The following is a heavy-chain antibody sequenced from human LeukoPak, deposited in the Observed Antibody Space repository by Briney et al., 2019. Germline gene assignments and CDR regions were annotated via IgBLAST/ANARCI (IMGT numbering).Heavy chain of an antibody. V-gene: IGHV3-21*01. CDR1: GFTFSSYS. Sequence: GGSLRLSCAASGFTFSSYSMNWVRQAPGKGLEWVSSISSSSSNIYYADSVKGRFTISRDNAKNSLYLQMNSLRAEDTAVYYCARGYWNYGNWFDPWGQGTLVTVSS. CDR2: ISSSSSNI. CDR3: ARGYWNYGNWFDP. D-gene: IGHD1-7*01. J-gene: IGHJ5*02.